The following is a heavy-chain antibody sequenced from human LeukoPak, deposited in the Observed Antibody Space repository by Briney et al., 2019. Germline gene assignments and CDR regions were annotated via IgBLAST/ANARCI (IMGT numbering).Heavy chain of an antibody. Sequence: ASVKVSCKVSGYTLTELSMHWVRQAPGKGLEWMGGFDPEDGETIYAQKFQARVTMTEDTSTDTAYMELSSLRSEDTAVYYCATDGVYSGYGNWFDPWGQGTLVTVSS. V-gene: IGHV1-24*01. J-gene: IGHJ5*02. CDR3: ATDGVYSGYGNWFDP. D-gene: IGHD5-12*01. CDR2: FDPEDGET. CDR1: GYTLTELS.